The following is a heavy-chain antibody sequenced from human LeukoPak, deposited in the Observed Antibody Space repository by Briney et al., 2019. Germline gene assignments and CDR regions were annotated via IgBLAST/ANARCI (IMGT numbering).Heavy chain of an antibody. D-gene: IGHD5-18*01. V-gene: IGHV3-30*03. CDR2: ISYDGSNK. J-gene: IGHJ4*02. Sequence: PGGSLRLSCAASGFTFSSYGMHWVRQAPGKGLEWVAVISYDGSNKYYADSVKGRFTISRDNSENTLYLQMNSLRAEDTAVYYCASPARWIQLWYSFDYWGQGTLVTVSS. CDR3: ASPARWIQLWYSFDY. CDR1: GFTFSSYG.